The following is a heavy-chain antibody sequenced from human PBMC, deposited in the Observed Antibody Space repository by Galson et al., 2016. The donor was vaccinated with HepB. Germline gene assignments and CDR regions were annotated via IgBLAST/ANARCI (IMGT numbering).Heavy chain of an antibody. CDR1: GGSISSSSYF. Sequence: SETLSLTCTVSGGSISSSSYFWGWIRQPPGKGLEWIGNLYYSGSTYYSPSLKGRVTISVDTSKNQFSLKLTSVTPEDTAIYYCARSAYFKEWLDPWGQGTPVTVSS. J-gene: IGHJ5*02. D-gene: IGHD2/OR15-2a*01. CDR2: LYYSGST. V-gene: IGHV4-39*07. CDR3: ARSAYFKEWLDP.